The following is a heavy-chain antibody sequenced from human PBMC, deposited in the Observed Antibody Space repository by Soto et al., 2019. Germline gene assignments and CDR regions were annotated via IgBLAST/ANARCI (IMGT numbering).Heavy chain of an antibody. V-gene: IGHV6-1*01. CDR2: TYYRSKWYN. CDR3: ARGSVVVPAAIGH. Sequence: SETLSLTGAISGDSFSSNSAAWNWIRQSPSRGLEWLGRTYYRSKWYNDYAVSVKSRITINPDTSKNQFSLQLNSVTPEDTAVYYCARGSVVVPAAIGHWGQGTLVTVSS. J-gene: IGHJ4*02. CDR1: GDSFSSNSAA. D-gene: IGHD2-2*02.